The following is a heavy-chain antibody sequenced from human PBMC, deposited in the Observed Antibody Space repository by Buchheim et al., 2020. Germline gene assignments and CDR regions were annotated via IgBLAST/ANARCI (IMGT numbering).Heavy chain of an antibody. CDR2: IYNSGST. Sequence: QVQLQESGPGLVKPSETLSLTCTVSGGSVRSYHWSWIRQPPGKGLEWMGSIYNSGSTNYNPSLRSRFTMSVDTSKNSLSLKMSPVTAADTAVYYCAATMLRGPMGFDNWGQGTL. CDR3: AATMLRGPMGFDN. J-gene: IGHJ4*02. D-gene: IGHD3-10*01. CDR1: GGSVRSYH. V-gene: IGHV4-59*02.